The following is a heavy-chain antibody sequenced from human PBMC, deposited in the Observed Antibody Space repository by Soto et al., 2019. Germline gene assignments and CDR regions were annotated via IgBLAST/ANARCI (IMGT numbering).Heavy chain of an antibody. D-gene: IGHD2-8*02. CDR3: ARGMTPPGAPAWYYFDS. CDR2: FSLSGTT. J-gene: IGHJ4*02. V-gene: IGHV4-4*07. CDR1: GASITGTSY. Sequence: SSETLSLTCTVSGASITGTSYWSWIRQPAGKGLEWIGRFSLSGTTNYNPSLRSRVIMSADVSKNQFSLRLTSVTAADTALYYCARGMTPPGAPAWYYFDSWGQGTLVTVSS.